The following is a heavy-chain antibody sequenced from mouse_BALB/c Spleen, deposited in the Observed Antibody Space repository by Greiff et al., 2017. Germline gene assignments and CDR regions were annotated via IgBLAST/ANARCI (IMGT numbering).Heavy chain of an antibody. V-gene: IGHV1S81*02. CDR2: INPSNGRT. CDR3: AMIYYDYDGESMAY. Sequence: VQLQQSGAELVKPGASVTMSCTASGYTFTSYWMHWVKQRPGQGLEWLGEINPSNGRTNYNEKFKSKATLTVDKSSSTAYMQLSSLTTEDTAVYYGAMIYYDYDGESMAYWGQGTLVTVSA. CDR1: GYTFTSYW. J-gene: IGHJ3*01. D-gene: IGHD2-4*01.